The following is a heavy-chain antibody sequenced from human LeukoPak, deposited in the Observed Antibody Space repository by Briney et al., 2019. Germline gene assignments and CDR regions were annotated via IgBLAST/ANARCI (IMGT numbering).Heavy chain of an antibody. J-gene: IGHJ4*02. CDR3: ARGHGNDSSGYYYYFDY. CDR2: INHSGST. CDR1: GGSFSGYY. D-gene: IGHD3-22*01. Sequence: SETLSLTCAVYGGSFSGYYWSWIRQPPGKGLEWIGEINHSGSTNYNPSLKSRVTISVDTSKNQFSLKLSSVTAADTAVYYCARGHGNDSSGYYYYFDYWGQGTLVTVSS. V-gene: IGHV4-34*01.